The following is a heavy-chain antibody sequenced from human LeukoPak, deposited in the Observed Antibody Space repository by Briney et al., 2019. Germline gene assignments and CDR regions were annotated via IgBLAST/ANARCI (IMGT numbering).Heavy chain of an antibody. CDR2: ISSSSSYI. J-gene: IGHJ5*02. CDR3: AREGPSTVTEYNWFDP. CDR1: GFTFSSYS. D-gene: IGHD4-17*01. Sequence: GGSLRLSCAASGFTFSSYSMNWVRQAPGKGLEWVSSISSSSSYIYYADSVKGRFTISRDNAKNSLYLQMNSLRAEDTAAYYCAREGPSTVTEYNWFDPWGQGTLVTVSS. V-gene: IGHV3-21*01.